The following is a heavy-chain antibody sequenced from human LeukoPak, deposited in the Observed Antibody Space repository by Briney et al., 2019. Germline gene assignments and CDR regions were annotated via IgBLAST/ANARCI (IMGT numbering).Heavy chain of an antibody. J-gene: IGHJ3*02. CDR1: GGSFSGYY. V-gene: IGHV4-34*01. Sequence: PSETLSLTCAVYGGSFSGYYWSWIRQPPGKGLEWIGEINHSGSTNYNPSLKSRVTISVDTSKNQFSLKLSSVTAADTAVYYCARTYHCGGDCSGAFDIWGQGTMVTVSS. D-gene: IGHD2-21*02. CDR3: ARTYHCGGDCSGAFDI. CDR2: INHSGST.